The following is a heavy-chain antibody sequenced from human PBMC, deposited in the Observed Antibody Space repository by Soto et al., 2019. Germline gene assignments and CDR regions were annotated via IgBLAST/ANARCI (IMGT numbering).Heavy chain of an antibody. V-gene: IGHV4-59*12. CDR3: ARGRLVPAVNFDY. D-gene: IGHD2-2*01. CDR1: GGSMSSYY. CDR2: IYHSGTS. Sequence: PSETLSLTCIVSGGSMSSYYWGWFRQPPGKGLEWIGYIYHSGTSFYNPPLKSRVTISVDGSKNQFSLKVNSVTAADTAVYYCARGRLVPAVNFDYWGLGTLVTSPQ. J-gene: IGHJ4*02.